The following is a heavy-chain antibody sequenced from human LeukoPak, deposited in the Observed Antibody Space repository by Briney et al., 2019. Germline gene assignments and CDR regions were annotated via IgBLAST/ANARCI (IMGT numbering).Heavy chain of an antibody. CDR2: ISGSGGST. V-gene: IGHV3-23*01. Sequence: GGSLRLSCAASGFTFSSYAMSWVRQAPGKGLEWVSAISGSGGSTYYADSVKGRFTISRDNSKNTAYLQMNSLKTEDTAVYYCTRHAEVGYSYGYDAFDIWGQGTMVTVSS. CDR1: GFTFSSYA. D-gene: IGHD5-18*01. CDR3: TRHAEVGYSYGYDAFDI. J-gene: IGHJ3*02.